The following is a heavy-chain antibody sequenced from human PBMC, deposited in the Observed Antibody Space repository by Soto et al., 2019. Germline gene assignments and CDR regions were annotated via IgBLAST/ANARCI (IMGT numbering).Heavy chain of an antibody. Sequence: PGXSLKIACKGSGYSFTIYWLGWLRQIPGKGLEWMGIIYPGDSDTRYSPSFQGQVTISADKSISTAYLQWSSLKASDTAMYYCARQRYSLKDGMDVWGQGTTVTVSS. CDR2: IYPGDSDT. D-gene: IGHD5-18*01. V-gene: IGHV5-51*01. CDR1: GYSFTIYW. J-gene: IGHJ6*02. CDR3: ARQRYSLKDGMDV.